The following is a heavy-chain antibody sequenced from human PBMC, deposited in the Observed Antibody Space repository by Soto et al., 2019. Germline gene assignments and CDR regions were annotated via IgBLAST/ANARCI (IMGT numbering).Heavy chain of an antibody. Sequence: QEHLVESGGGVVQPGRSLRLSCAASGFIFSNYAIHWVRQAPGKGLEWVALISFDGGTKYYADSVKGRFTLSRDNSKNTVSVEMNSLRDDDSAVYYCARRAAADVLSVAFDMWGHGTMVIVSS. V-gene: IGHV3-30-3*01. CDR3: ARRAAADVLSVAFDM. J-gene: IGHJ3*02. CDR1: GFIFSNYA. D-gene: IGHD6-13*01. CDR2: ISFDGGTK.